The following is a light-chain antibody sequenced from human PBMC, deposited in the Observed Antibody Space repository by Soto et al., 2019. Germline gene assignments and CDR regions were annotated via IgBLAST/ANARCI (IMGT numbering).Light chain of an antibody. Sequence: DIQMTQSPSSVSASVGDRATITCRASQGVGSWLAWYQQKPGQAPDLLIYGASSLQSGVPSRFYGSGSGTDFTLTLSSLQPEDFATYYCQQGGSFPITFGQGTRLEIK. CDR2: GAS. J-gene: IGKJ5*01. V-gene: IGKV1-12*01. CDR3: QQGGSFPIT. CDR1: QGVGSW.